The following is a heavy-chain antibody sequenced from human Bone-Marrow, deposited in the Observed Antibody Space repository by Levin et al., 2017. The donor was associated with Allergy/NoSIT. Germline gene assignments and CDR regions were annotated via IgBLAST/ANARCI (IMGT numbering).Heavy chain of an antibody. D-gene: IGHD2-21*02. J-gene: IGHJ6*02. CDR2: IVVGSGNT. CDR1: GFTFTSSA. Sequence: ASVKVSCKASGFTFTSSAVQWVRQARGQRLEWIGWIVVGSGNTNYAQKFQERVTITRDMSTSTAYMELSSLRSEDTAVYYCAADDTYCGGDCYLGGVWGQGTTVTVSS. V-gene: IGHV1-58*01. CDR3: AADDTYCGGDCYLGGV.